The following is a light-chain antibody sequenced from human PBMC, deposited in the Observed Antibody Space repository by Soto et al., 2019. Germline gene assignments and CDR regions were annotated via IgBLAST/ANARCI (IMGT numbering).Light chain of an antibody. J-gene: IGLJ2*01. CDR1: SSDVGAYNY. CDR2: GVS. CDR3: SSYTSRSLVV. Sequence: QSALTQPASVSGSPGQSITISCTGTSSDVGAYNYVSWYQQHPAKVPKLLIYGVSNRPSGVSDRFSGFKSGNTASLTISGLQAEDEADYYCSSYTSRSLVVFGGGTKVTVL. V-gene: IGLV2-14*03.